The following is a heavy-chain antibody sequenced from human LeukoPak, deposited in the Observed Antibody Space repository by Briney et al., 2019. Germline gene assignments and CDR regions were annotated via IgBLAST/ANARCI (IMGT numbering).Heavy chain of an antibody. CDR3: ARARDNYDISSFSALDY. D-gene: IGHD3-22*01. CDR2: ISSDSKSI. CDR1: GFIFSSFT. J-gene: IGHJ4*02. Sequence: GGSLRLSCAASGFIFSSFTMNWVRQAPGKELEWVSSISSDSKSIYYADSVKGRFAISRDNSKNTLYLLLSSLRAEDTAVYYCARARDNYDISSFSALDYWGQGTLVTVSS. V-gene: IGHV3-21*01.